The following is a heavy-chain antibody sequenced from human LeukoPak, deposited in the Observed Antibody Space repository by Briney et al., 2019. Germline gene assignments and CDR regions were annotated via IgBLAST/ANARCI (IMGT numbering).Heavy chain of an antibody. Sequence: PGGSLRLSCSASGFTFSTYWMSWVRQAPGKGLEWVAVVSSNGDIKYYADSVKGRFTISRDNSKNTLSLQMNSLRAEDTAVYYCARDPVAATDIRYFDYWGQGTLVTVSS. D-gene: IGHD2-21*02. V-gene: IGHV3-30*03. CDR2: VSSNGDIK. CDR1: GFTFSTYW. J-gene: IGHJ4*02. CDR3: ARDPVAATDIRYFDY.